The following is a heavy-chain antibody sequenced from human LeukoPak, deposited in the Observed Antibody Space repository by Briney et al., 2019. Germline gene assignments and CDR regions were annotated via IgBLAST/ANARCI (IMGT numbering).Heavy chain of an antibody. Sequence: PGGSLRLSCAASGFPFSSYAMSWVRQAPEKGLQCVSAISSTSGSTFYADSVKGRFTISRDNSKNTLYLQMNNLRADDTAVYYCAKKGQADDNGKPDWGQGTLVTVSS. CDR1: GFPFSSYA. D-gene: IGHD1-1*01. V-gene: IGHV3-23*01. J-gene: IGHJ4*02. CDR3: AKKGQADDNGKPD. CDR2: ISSTSGST.